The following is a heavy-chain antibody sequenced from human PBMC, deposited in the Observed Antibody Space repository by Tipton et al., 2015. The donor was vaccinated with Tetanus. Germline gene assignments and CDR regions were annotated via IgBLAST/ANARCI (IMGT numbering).Heavy chain of an antibody. V-gene: IGHV5-51*01. CDR2: IYPGDSDT. CDR3: ARHMGFGDLLSLFDY. CDR1: GYSFTSYW. J-gene: IGHJ4*02. D-gene: IGHD3-10*01. Sequence: QLVQSGPEVKKPGESLKISCKGSGYSFTSYWIGWVRQMPGKGLEWMGIIYPGDSDTRYSLSFQGQVTISADKSISTAYLQWSSLKASDTAMYYCARHMGFGDLLSLFDYWGQGTLVTVSS.